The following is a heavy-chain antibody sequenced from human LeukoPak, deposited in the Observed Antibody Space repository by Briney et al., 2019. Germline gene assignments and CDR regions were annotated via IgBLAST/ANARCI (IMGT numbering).Heavy chain of an antibody. CDR1: GFTFSDYY. J-gene: IGHJ4*02. CDR2: ISSSGSTI. Sequence: GGSLRLSCAASGFTFSDYYMSWIRQAPGEGLEWVSYISSSGSTIYYADSVKGRFTISRDNAKNSLYLQMNSLRAEDTAVYYCARDSSGSYPSANDHWGQGTLVTVSS. CDR3: ARDSSGSYPSANDH. V-gene: IGHV3-11*01. D-gene: IGHD1-26*01.